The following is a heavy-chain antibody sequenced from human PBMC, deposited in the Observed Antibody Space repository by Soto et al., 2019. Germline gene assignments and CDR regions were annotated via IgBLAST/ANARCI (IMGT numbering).Heavy chain of an antibody. CDR2: VHYTGST. V-gene: IGHV4-39*01. J-gene: IGHJ4*01. D-gene: IGHD7-27*01. CDR1: GDSITRSSYY. CDR3: ATTTLTGGYYFDH. Sequence: QLQLQESGPGLVRPSETLSLNCTVSGDSITRSSYYWGWIRQPPGKGLEWIASVHYTGSTFYNPSLKGRFTISVDTSRNQLSLMLKSVTAADTAMYYCATTTLTGGYYFDHWGQGTLVTVSS.